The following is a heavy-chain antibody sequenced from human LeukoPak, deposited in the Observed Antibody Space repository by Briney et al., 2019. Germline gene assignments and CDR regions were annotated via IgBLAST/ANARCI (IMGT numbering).Heavy chain of an antibody. CDR2: INHSGST. CDR3: ARHLYDSSGYFLYAFDI. J-gene: IGHJ3*02. D-gene: IGHD3-22*01. Sequence: SETLSLTCAVYGGSFSGYYWSWIRQPPGKGLEWIGEINHSGSTNYNPSLKSRVTISVDTSKNQFSLKLSSVTAADTAVYYCARHLYDSSGYFLYAFDIWGQGTMVTVSS. V-gene: IGHV4-34*01. CDR1: GGSFSGYY.